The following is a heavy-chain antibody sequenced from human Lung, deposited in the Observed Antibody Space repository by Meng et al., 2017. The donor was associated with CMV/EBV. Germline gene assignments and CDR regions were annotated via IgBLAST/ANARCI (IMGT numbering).Heavy chain of an antibody. CDR2: ISYDGSNK. Sequence: GGSLRLSCAASGFTFSSYAMHWVRQAPGKGLEWVAVISYDGSNKYYADSVKGRFTISRDNSKNTLYLQMNSLRAEDTAVYYCARSLAGYSSSWYRYWGRGTLVTVSS. J-gene: IGHJ4*02. CDR3: ARSLAGYSSSWYRY. D-gene: IGHD6-13*01. CDR1: GFTFSSYA. V-gene: IGHV3-30-3*01.